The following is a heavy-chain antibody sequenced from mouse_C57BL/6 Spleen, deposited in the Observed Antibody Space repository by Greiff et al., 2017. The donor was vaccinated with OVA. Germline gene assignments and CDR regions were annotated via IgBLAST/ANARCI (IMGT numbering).Heavy chain of an antibody. Sequence: EVQLQESGPGLVKPSQSLSLTCSVTGYSITSGYYWNCIRQFPGNQLEWMGYISYDGSNNYNPSLKNRISITRDTSKNQFFLKLNSVTTEDTATYYCARELTLFAYWGQGTLVTVSA. J-gene: IGHJ3*01. CDR2: ISYDGSN. CDR1: GYSITSGYY. CDR3: ARELTLFAY. V-gene: IGHV3-6*01. D-gene: IGHD2-13*01.